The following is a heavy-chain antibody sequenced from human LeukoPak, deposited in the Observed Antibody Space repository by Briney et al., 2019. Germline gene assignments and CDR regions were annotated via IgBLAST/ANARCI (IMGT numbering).Heavy chain of an antibody. CDR3: TKDFYRDFYDSVDDYFHY. J-gene: IGHJ4*02. D-gene: IGHD3-22*01. V-gene: IGHV3-9*01. CDR1: GFIFDDFA. Sequence: PGGSLRLSCAASGFIFDDFAMHWVRQVPGKGLEWVSGINSNNGIIGYADSVKGRFSISRDNAKDSLYLQMNSLRPEDTALYYCTKDFYRDFYDSVDDYFHYWGQGTLVTVSS. CDR2: INSNNGII.